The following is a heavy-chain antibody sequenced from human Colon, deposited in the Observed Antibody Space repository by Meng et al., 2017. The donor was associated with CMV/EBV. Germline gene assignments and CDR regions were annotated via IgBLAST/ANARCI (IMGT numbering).Heavy chain of an antibody. CDR1: GVSVTSGAYH. CDR2: IYDTGIT. CDR3: AKSRSSTPGIVDD. V-gene: IGHV4-61*08. D-gene: IGHD2/OR15-2a*01. Sequence: QVQLPESGLGLVKPSETLSLTCLVSGVSVTSGAYHWSWIRQAPGKGLEWIGYIYDTGITIYNPSLKSRVTIFLETSKNQFSLNLNSMTTADTAVYYCAKSRSSTPGIVDDWGQGTLVTVSS. J-gene: IGHJ4*02.